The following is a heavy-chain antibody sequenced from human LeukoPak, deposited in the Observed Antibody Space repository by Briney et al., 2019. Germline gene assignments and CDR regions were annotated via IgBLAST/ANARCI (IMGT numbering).Heavy chain of an antibody. CDR3: ARCPWQRDGQGAYYFDY. CDR1: GGTFSSYA. Sequence: SVKGSCKGSGGTFSSYAISWGRQAPGHGLEWMGGSIPVFNTADQAQKFQDRVTITADESTSTAYMELSSLRSEDTAVYYCARCPWQRDGQGAYYFDYWGQGTLVTVSS. CDR2: SIPVFNTA. V-gene: IGHV1-69*13. D-gene: IGHD5-12*01. J-gene: IGHJ4*02.